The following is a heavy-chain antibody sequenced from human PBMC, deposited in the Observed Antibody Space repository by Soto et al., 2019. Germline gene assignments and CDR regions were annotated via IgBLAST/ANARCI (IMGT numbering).Heavy chain of an antibody. V-gene: IGHV3-30*18. CDR3: AKDQGFGGVIDKGWGYYYGMDV. J-gene: IGHJ6*02. CDR2: ISYDGSNK. Sequence: GGSLRLSCAASGFTFSSYGMHWVRQAPGKGLEWVAVISYDGSNKYYADSVKGRFTISRDNSKNTLYLQMNSLRAEDTAVYYCAKDQGFGGVIDKGWGYYYGMDVWGQGTTVTVSS. D-gene: IGHD3-16*02. CDR1: GFTFSSYG.